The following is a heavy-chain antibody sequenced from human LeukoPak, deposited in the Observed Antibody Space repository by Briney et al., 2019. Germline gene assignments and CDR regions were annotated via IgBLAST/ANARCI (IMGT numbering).Heavy chain of an antibody. D-gene: IGHD6-19*01. J-gene: IGHJ5*02. Sequence: SETLSLTCAVYGGSFSGYYWSWIRQPPGKGLEWIGEINHSGSTNYNPSLKSRVTISVDTSKNQFSLKLSSVTAADTAVYYCARASYSSGFDPWGQGTLVTVSS. CDR3: ARASYSSGFDP. CDR1: GGSFSGYY. CDR2: INHSGST. V-gene: IGHV4-34*01.